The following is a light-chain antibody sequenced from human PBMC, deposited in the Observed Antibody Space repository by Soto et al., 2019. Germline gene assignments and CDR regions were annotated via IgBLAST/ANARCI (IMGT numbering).Light chain of an antibody. Sequence: DIQMPQSPSSLSASVGDTVTITCRASQGIRNDLGWYQQKPGKAPKSLIYAASSLQSGVPSRFSGSGSGTEFTLTISGLQPEDFATYYCLQHYYYPPWTFGQGTKVEI. CDR2: AAS. CDR3: LQHYYYPPWT. CDR1: QGIRND. J-gene: IGKJ1*01. V-gene: IGKV1-17*01.